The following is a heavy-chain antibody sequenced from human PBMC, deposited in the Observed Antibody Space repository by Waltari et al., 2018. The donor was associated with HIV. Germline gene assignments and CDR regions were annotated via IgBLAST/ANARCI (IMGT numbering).Heavy chain of an antibody. D-gene: IGHD3-10*01. CDR2: IYSGGST. J-gene: IGHJ3*01. Sequence: EVQLVDSGGGLVQPGGSLRLSCAASGFTVSTNFMRWVRQAPGKGLEWVSVIYSGGSTYYADSVKGRFTISRDNSKNTLYLQMNSLRVEDTAVYYCAREEAVTARGGIDVWGQGTMVTVSS. V-gene: IGHV3-66*01. CDR3: AREEAVTARGGIDV. CDR1: GFTVSTNF.